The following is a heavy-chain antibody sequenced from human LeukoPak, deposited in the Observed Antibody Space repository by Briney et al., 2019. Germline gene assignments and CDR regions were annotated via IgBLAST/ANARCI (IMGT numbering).Heavy chain of an antibody. J-gene: IGHJ4*02. V-gene: IGHV4-39*07. CDR1: GGSISSSSYY. D-gene: IGHD2-2*01. CDR3: ARGGAFRCSSTSCHTIDY. Sequence: KPSETLSLTCTVSGGSISSSSYYWGWIRQPPGKGLEWIGSIYYSGSTYYNPSLKSRVTTSVDTSKNQFSLKLSSVTAADTAVYYCARGGAFRCSSTSCHTIDYWGQGTLVTVSS. CDR2: IYYSGST.